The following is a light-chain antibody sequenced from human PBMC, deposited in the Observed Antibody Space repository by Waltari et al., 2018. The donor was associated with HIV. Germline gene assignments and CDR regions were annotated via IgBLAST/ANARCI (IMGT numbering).Light chain of an antibody. CDR2: WAS. V-gene: IGKV4-1*01. CDR1: HSVFYSLPNKTY. J-gene: IGKJ1*01. Sequence: DIVMTQSPESLAVSLGERATIKCKSSHSVFYSLPNKTYLAWYQQKPGQPPKLLIYWASAREFGVPDRFSGGGSGTDFTLTIRGLQAADMAVYYCQQYYSTPRTFGRGTKVEI. CDR3: QQYYSTPRT.